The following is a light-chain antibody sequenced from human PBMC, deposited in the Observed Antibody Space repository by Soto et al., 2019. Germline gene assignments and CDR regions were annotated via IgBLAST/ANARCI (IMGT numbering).Light chain of an antibody. Sequence: QSVLTQPPSVSGAPGQRVTISCTGSSSNIGADYNVHWYQQLPGTAPKLLIYANTNRPSGVPDRFSCSKSGTSASLAITGLQAEDEADYYCQSYDSSLYVSVFGGGTKVTVL. CDR1: SSNIGADYN. CDR2: ANT. J-gene: IGLJ2*01. CDR3: QSYDSSLYVSV. V-gene: IGLV1-40*01.